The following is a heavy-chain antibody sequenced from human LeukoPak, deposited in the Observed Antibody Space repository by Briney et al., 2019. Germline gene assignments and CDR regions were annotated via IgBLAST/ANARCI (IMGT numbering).Heavy chain of an antibody. D-gene: IGHD4/OR15-4a*01. V-gene: IGHV4-59*08. CDR2: IYYSGST. J-gene: IGHJ6*02. CDR3: ARRSMVRTVGYYYGMDV. CDR1: GGSISSDY. Sequence: ETLSLTCTVSGGSISSDYWSWIRQPPGKGLEWIGYIYYSGSTNYNPSLKSRVTISLDTSKKQFSLKLSSVTAADTAVYYCARRSMVRTVGYYYGMDVWGQGTTVTVSS.